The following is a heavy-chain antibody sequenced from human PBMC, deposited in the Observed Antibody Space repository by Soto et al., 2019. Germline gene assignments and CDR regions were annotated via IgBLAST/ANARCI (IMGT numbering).Heavy chain of an antibody. V-gene: IGHV4-34*01. Sequence: QVQLQQWGAGLLKPSETLSLTCAVYGGSFSGYYWSWIRQPPGKGLEWIGEINHSGSTNYNPSLKTXXTXSXATAQFQLSLKLSSVTAADAAVSYCARGTIVRGCDYSGQGTLVTVSS. D-gene: IGHD3-22*01. CDR1: GGSFSGYY. J-gene: IGHJ4*02. CDR3: ARGTIVRGCDY. CDR2: INHSGST.